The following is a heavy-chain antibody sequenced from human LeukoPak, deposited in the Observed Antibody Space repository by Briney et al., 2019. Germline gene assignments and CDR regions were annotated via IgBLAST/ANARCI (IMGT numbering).Heavy chain of an antibody. Sequence: PGGSLRLSCAASGFTFSSYGMHWVRQAPGKGLEWVAVIWYDGSNKYYADSVKGRFTISRDNSKNTLYLQMNSLRAEDTAVYYCARVGIAAAVTYGYFQHWGQGTLVTVSS. J-gene: IGHJ1*01. CDR2: IWYDGSNK. V-gene: IGHV3-33*01. CDR3: ARVGIAAAVTYGYFQH. D-gene: IGHD6-13*01. CDR1: GFTFSSYG.